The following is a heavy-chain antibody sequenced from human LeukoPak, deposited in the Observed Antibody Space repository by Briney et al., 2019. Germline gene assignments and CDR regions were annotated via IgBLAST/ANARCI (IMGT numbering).Heavy chain of an antibody. D-gene: IGHD3-16*02. V-gene: IGHV1-46*01. J-gene: IGHJ5*02. CDR1: GYTFTTYY. CDR2: INPTGGTT. Sequence: ASVEVSCKASGYTFTTYYMHWVRQAPGQGLEWMAIINPTGGTTDYAQKFHGRITVTRDTSTSTVYMELTSLTPEDTAVYYCARDAVSYDYSWGSYRHVGIDPWGQGTLVTVSS. CDR3: ARDAVSYDYSWGSYRHVGIDP.